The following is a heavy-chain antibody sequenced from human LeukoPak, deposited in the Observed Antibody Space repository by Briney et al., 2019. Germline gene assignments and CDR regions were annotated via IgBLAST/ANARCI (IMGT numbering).Heavy chain of an antibody. D-gene: IGHD1-26*01. J-gene: IGHJ3*02. Sequence: PGGSLRLSCAASGFTVSSNYMSWVRQAPGKGLEWVSVIYSGGSTYYADSAKGRFTISRHNSKNTLYLQMNSLRAEDTAVYYCATSGSYYHGAFDIWGQGTMVTVSS. V-gene: IGHV3-53*04. CDR1: GFTVSSNY. CDR3: ATSGSYYHGAFDI. CDR2: IYSGGST.